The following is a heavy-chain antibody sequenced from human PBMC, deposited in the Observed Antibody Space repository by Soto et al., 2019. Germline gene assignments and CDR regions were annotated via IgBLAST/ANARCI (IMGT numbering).Heavy chain of an antibody. V-gene: IGHV4-34*01. J-gene: IGHJ6*02. CDR1: GGSFSGYY. Sequence: SETLSLTCAVYGGSFSGYYWSWIRQPPGKGLEWIGEINHSGSTNYNPSLKSRVTISVDTSKNQFSLKLSSVTAADTAVYYCARLYRDRVYYYYYGMDVWGQGTAVTV. D-gene: IGHD5-12*01. CDR2: INHSGST. CDR3: ARLYRDRVYYYYYGMDV.